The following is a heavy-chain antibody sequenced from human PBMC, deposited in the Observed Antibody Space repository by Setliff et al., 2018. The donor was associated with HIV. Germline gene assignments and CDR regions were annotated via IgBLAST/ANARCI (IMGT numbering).Heavy chain of an antibody. Sequence: GSLRLSCAASGFTFSSYWMHWVRQAPGKGLVWVSRLNTDGSSTKYADSVKGRFTISRDNAKNTLYLQMDSLRGEDTAVYYCARLRINDFWGQGTPVTVSS. CDR1: GFTFSSYW. V-gene: IGHV3-74*03. J-gene: IGHJ4*02. CDR3: ARLRINDF. CDR2: LNTDGSST.